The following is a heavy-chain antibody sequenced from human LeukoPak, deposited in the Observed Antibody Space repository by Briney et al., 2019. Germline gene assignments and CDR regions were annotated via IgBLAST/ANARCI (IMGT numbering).Heavy chain of an antibody. J-gene: IGHJ5*02. CDR1: GFTFSNYW. CDR2: INSDGSST. D-gene: IGHD2-21*01. CDR3: ARSEVRRWFDP. Sequence: GGSLRLSCAASGFTFSNYWMHWVRQAPGKGLVWVSRINSDGSSTSYADSVKGRFTISRDNAKNTLYLQMNSLRAEDTAVYYCARSEVRRWFDPWGQGTLVTVSS. V-gene: IGHV3-74*01.